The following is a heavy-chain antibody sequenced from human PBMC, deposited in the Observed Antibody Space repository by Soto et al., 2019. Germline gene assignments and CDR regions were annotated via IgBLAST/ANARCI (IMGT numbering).Heavy chain of an antibody. J-gene: IGHJ4*02. Sequence: QVQLVESGGGVVQPGRSLRLSCAASGFTFSSYAMHWVRQAPGKGLEWVAVISYDGSNKYYADSVKGRFTISRDNSKNTLYLQMNSLRAEDTAVYYCARDRGGEHQLVLGGPDYWGQGTLVTVSS. CDR2: ISYDGSNK. V-gene: IGHV3-30-3*01. CDR3: ARDRGGEHQLVLGGPDY. CDR1: GFTFSSYA. D-gene: IGHD6-13*01.